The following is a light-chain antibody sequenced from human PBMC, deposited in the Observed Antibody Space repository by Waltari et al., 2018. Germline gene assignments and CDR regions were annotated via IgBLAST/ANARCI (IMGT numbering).Light chain of an antibody. CDR3: YSAADNNLGV. CDR1: VLTNKY. V-gene: IGLV3-27*01. J-gene: IGLJ2*01. Sequence: SYELTQPSSVSVSPGQTARITCSGDVLTNKYALWFQQKPGQAPVLVIYKDSERPSGIPERFSGSSSGTTVTLTISGAQVEDEADYYCYSAADNNLGVFGGGTKLTVL. CDR2: KDS.